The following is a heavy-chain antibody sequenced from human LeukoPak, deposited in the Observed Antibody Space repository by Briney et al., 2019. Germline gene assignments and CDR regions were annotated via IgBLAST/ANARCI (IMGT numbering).Heavy chain of an antibody. J-gene: IGHJ4*02. CDR2: ISGSGGST. CDR1: GFTFSSYA. CDR3: ATQWLVPSPIDY. V-gene: IGHV3-23*01. Sequence: PGGSLRLSCAASGFTFSSYAMSWVRQAPGKGLEWVSAISGSGGSTYYADSVKGRFTISRDNSKNTLYLQMDSLRAEDTAVYYCATQWLVPSPIDYWGQGTLVTVSS. D-gene: IGHD6-19*01.